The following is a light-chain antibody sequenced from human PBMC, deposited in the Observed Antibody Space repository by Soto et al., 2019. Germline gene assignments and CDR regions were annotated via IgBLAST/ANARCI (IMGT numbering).Light chain of an antibody. V-gene: IGKV2-28*01. CDR2: LGS. Sequence: DIVMTQSPLYLPVTPGEPASISCSSSQSLLHSNGYNYLDWYLQKPGQSPQLLIYLGSNRASGVPDRFSGSGSGTDFTLKISRVEAEDVGVYYCMQALQTPSTFGQGTRLEIK. CDR3: MQALQTPST. J-gene: IGKJ5*01. CDR1: QSLLHSNGYNY.